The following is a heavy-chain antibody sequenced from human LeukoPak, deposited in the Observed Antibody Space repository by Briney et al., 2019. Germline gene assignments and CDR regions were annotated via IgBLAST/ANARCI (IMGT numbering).Heavy chain of an antibody. Sequence: SGPRLWNPPQTLTLTSTFSGLSLGTSGVVVGWILQPPGKPLEWLALIYWDDDKRYRPSLRSRLTITKDTSKNQVVLIMTNMDPVDTATYYCARLSSLHFDYWGQGTLVTVSS. D-gene: IGHD2/OR15-2a*01. CDR3: ARLSSLHFDY. V-gene: IGHV2-5*02. J-gene: IGHJ4*02. CDR1: GLSLGTSGVV. CDR2: IYWDDDK.